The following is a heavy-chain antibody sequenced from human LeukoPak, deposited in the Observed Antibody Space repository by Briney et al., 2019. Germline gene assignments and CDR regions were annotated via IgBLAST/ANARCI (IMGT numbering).Heavy chain of an antibody. J-gene: IGHJ3*02. D-gene: IGHD1-26*01. V-gene: IGHV3-33*08. CDR2: ICHDGRNK. CDR3: SRGGSPPEALGDSFDI. Sequence: GMSLRLSCAASGFTFNNHDMHWVRQAPGKGLEWVAGICHDGRNKYYEDSVKGRFTIARDNSKNTLNLQMNSLRADDSAVYYCSRGGSPPEALGDSFDIWGQGTMVTVSS. CDR1: GFTFNNHD.